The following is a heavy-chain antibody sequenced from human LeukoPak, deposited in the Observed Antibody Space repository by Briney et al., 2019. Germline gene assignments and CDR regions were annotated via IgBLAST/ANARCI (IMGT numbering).Heavy chain of an antibody. V-gene: IGHV3-30*04. Sequence: GGSLRLSCAASGFTFSSYAMHWVRQAPGKGLEWVAVISYDGSNKYYADSVKGRFTISRDNSKSTLYLQMNSLRAEDTAVYYCARGSSSWSNWFDPWGQGTLVTVSS. D-gene: IGHD6-13*01. CDR2: ISYDGSNK. CDR3: ARGSSSWSNWFDP. J-gene: IGHJ5*02. CDR1: GFTFSSYA.